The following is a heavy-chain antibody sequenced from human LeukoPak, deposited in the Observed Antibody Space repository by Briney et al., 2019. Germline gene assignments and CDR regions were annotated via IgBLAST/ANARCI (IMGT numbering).Heavy chain of an antibody. CDR2: IYYSGST. CDR3: ARGLMMAVAGRGEFHY. Sequence: ETLSLTCIVSGGSISSYYWSWIRQPPGKGLEWIGYIYYSGSTNYNPSLKSRVTISVDTSKNQFSLKLSSVTAADTAVYYCARGLMMAVAGRGEFHYWGQGTLVTVSS. V-gene: IGHV4-59*01. CDR1: GGSISSYY. J-gene: IGHJ4*02. D-gene: IGHD6-13*01.